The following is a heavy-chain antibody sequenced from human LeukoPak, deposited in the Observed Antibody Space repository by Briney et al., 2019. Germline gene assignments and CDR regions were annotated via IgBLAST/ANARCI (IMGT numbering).Heavy chain of an antibody. J-gene: IGHJ4*02. CDR3: AREWGRIAVAGGPGY. D-gene: IGHD6-19*01. Sequence: PGRSLRLSCAASGFTLSRYGMHWVRQAPGKGLEWLALIWYEGQTKFYADSVKGRFTISRDNSGNTLFLHMTNLRVEGTAVYYCAREWGRIAVAGGPGYWGQGALVTVSS. V-gene: IGHV3-33*01. CDR1: GFTLSRYG. CDR2: IWYEGQTK.